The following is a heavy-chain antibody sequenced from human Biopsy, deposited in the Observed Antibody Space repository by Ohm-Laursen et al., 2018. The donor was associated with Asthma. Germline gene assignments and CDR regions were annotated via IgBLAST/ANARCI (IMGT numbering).Heavy chain of an antibody. CDR1: GEYLTGHY. CDR2: IDQSGYT. Sequence: GTLSLTCTVYGEYLTGHYWNWIRQPPGKGLEWIGEIDQSGYTNYNPSLKSRVPISAETSKNQFHLNLSSVTAADTAVYFCARAAITGIRGWFDPWGQGTQVAVSS. J-gene: IGHJ5*02. D-gene: IGHD1-20*01. CDR3: ARAAITGIRGWFDP. V-gene: IGHV4-34*01.